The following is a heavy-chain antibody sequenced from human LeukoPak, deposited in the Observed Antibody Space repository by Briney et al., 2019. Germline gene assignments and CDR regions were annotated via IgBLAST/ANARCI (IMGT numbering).Heavy chain of an antibody. D-gene: IGHD3-10*01. CDR3: ARNRDGSDY. V-gene: IGHV1-3*01. J-gene: IGHJ4*02. Sequence: ASVKVSCKASGYTFTHYSIHWLRQAPGQSLEWMGWINVDNDNTICSQNFQGRVTITRDTSANTAYMELSSLRTEDTAVYYCARNRDGSDYWGQGTPVTVSS. CDR2: INVDNDNT. CDR1: GYTFTHYS.